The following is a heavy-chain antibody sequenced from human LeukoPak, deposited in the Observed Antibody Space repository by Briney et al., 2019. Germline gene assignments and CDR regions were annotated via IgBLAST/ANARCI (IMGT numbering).Heavy chain of an antibody. CDR1: GGSFSGYY. CDR3: ARGRHYDSSGYPYYFDY. D-gene: IGHD3-22*01. Sequence: KPSETLSLTCAVYGGSFSGYYWSWIRQPPGKGLEWIGEINHSGSNNYNPSLKSRVTISVETSKNQFSLKLSSVTAADTAVYYCARGRHYDSSGYPYYFDYWGQGTLVTVSS. V-gene: IGHV4-34*01. CDR2: INHSGSN. J-gene: IGHJ4*02.